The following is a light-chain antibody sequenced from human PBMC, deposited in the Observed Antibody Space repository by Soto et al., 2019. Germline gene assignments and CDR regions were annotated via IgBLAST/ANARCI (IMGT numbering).Light chain of an antibody. V-gene: IGLV2-8*01. CDR2: EVS. J-gene: IGLJ1*01. CDR3: SSYAGSNSYV. Sequence: QSALTQPPSASGSPGQSVTISCTGTSSDVGGCNYVSWYQQHPGKAPKVMIYEVSKRPSGVPERFSGSKSGNTASLTVSGLQAEDEADYYCSSYAGSNSYVFGTGTKVTVL. CDR1: SSDVGGCNY.